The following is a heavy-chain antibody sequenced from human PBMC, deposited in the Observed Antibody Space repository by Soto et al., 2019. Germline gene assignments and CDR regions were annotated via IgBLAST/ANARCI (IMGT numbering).Heavy chain of an antibody. Sequence: ASVKVSCKASGYTFTSYGISWVRQAPGQGLEWMGWISAYNGNTNYAQKLQGRVTVTTDTSTSTAYMELRSLRSDDTAVYYCAINDFWNSFYYYYGMDVWGQGTTVTVSS. J-gene: IGHJ6*02. CDR3: AINDFWNSFYYYYGMDV. V-gene: IGHV1-18*01. D-gene: IGHD3-3*01. CDR2: ISAYNGNT. CDR1: GYTFTSYG.